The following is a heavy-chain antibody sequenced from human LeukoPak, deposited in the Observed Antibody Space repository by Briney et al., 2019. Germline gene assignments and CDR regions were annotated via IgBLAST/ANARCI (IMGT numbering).Heavy chain of an antibody. Sequence: ASVKVSCKASGYTFTGYYMHWVRQAPGQGLEWMGWINPNSGGTNYAQKFQGRVTMTRDTSISTAYMELSRLRSDDTAVYYCAREVPKTYYYGSGSYPVDYWGQGTLVTVSS. V-gene: IGHV1-2*02. CDR1: GYTFTGYY. CDR2: INPNSGGT. D-gene: IGHD3-10*01. J-gene: IGHJ4*02. CDR3: AREVPKTYYYGSGSYPVDY.